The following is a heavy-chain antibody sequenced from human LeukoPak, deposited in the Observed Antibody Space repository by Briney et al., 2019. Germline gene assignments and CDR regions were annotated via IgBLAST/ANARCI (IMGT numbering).Heavy chain of an antibody. CDR2: INAGNGNT. V-gene: IGHV1-3*01. D-gene: IGHD6-13*01. CDR1: GYTFTSYA. J-gene: IGHJ4*02. Sequence: ASVKVSCKASGYTFTSYAMHWVRQAPGQRLEWMGWINAGNGNTKYSQKFQGRVTITRDTSASTAYMELSSLRSEDTAEYYCARDEGSSWYGCLDYWGQGTLVTVSS. CDR3: ARDEGSSWYGCLDY.